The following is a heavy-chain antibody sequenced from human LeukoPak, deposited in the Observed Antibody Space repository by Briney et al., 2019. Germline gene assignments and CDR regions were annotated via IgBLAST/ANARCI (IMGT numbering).Heavy chain of an antibody. CDR2: INPSGGST. CDR3: ASLSRVAGDFDY. Sequence: ASVKVSCKASGDTFTGYYMHWVRQAPGQGLEWMGIINPSGGSTSYAQKFQGRVTMTRDTSTSTVYMELSSLRSEDTAVYYCASLSRVAGDFDYWGQGTLVTVSS. CDR1: GDTFTGYY. D-gene: IGHD6-19*01. J-gene: IGHJ4*02. V-gene: IGHV1-46*01.